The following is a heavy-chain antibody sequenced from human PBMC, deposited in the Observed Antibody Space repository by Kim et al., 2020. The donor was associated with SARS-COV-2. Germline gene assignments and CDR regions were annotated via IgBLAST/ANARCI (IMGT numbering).Heavy chain of an antibody. J-gene: IGHJ6*02. V-gene: IGHV3-33*05. CDR1: GFTFSSYG. CDR2: ISYDGSNK. CDR3: ARVIFGMFGMDV. Sequence: GGSLRLSCAASGFTFSSYGMHWVRQAPGKGLEWVAVISYDGSNKYYADSVKGRFTISRDNSKNTLYLQMNSLRAEDTAVYYCARVIFGMFGMDVWGQGTTVTVSS. D-gene: IGHD3-16*01.